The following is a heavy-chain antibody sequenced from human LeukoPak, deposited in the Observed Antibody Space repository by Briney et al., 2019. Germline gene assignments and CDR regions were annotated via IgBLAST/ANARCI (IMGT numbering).Heavy chain of an antibody. Sequence: ASVKVSCKASGYTFTGYYMHWVRQAPGQGLEWMGWINPNSGGTNYAQKFQGRVTMTRDTSISTAYMELSRLRSDDTAVYYCARARGSYGRFDYWGQGALVTVSS. J-gene: IGHJ4*02. CDR2: INPNSGGT. D-gene: IGHD1-26*01. CDR3: ARARGSYGRFDY. V-gene: IGHV1-2*02. CDR1: GYTFTGYY.